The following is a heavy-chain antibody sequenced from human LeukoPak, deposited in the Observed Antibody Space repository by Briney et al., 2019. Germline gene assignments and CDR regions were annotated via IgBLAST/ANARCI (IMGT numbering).Heavy chain of an antibody. Sequence: PGGSLRLSCAASGFTFSSYSMNWVRQAPGKGLEWVAVISYDGSNKYYADSVKGRFTISRDNSKNTLYLQMNSLRAEDTAVYYCARARDCSSTSCYRNWFDPWGQGTLVTVSS. V-gene: IGHV3-30*03. CDR1: GFTFSSYS. D-gene: IGHD2-2*01. CDR2: ISYDGSNK. J-gene: IGHJ5*02. CDR3: ARARDCSSTSCYRNWFDP.